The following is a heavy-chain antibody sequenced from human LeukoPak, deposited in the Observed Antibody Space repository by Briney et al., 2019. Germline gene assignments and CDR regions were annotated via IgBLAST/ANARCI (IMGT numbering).Heavy chain of an antibody. CDR1: GYTFTSYG. Sequence: ASVKVSCKASGYTFTSYGISWVRQAPGQGLEWMGWISAYNGNTNYAQKRQGRVTMTTDTSTSTAYMELRSLRSDDTAVYYCARVLWGTALFWNYYYMDVWGKGTTVTVSS. D-gene: IGHD3-3*01. CDR2: ISAYNGNT. V-gene: IGHV1-18*01. CDR3: ARVLWGTALFWNYYYMDV. J-gene: IGHJ6*03.